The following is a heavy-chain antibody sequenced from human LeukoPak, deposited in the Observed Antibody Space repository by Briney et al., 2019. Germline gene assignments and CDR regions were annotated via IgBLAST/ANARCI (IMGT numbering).Heavy chain of an antibody. CDR1: GYTFTGYC. D-gene: IGHD6-19*01. CDR2: INPNSGGA. CDR3: ARVPRSSGWTGEIDY. V-gene: IGHV1-2*06. J-gene: IGHJ4*02. Sequence: ASVKVSCKASGYTFTGYCMHWVRQAPGQGLEWMGRINPNSGGANYAQKFQGRVTMTRDTSISTAYMELSRLRSDDTAVYCCARVPRSSGWTGEIDYWGQGTLVTVSS.